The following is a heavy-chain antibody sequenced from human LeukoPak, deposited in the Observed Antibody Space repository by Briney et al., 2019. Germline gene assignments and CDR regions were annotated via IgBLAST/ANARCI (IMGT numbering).Heavy chain of an antibody. J-gene: IGHJ6*02. Sequence: PGGSLRLSCAASGFTFSSYDMHWVRQATGKGLEWVSAIGTAGDTYYPGSVKGRFTISRENAKNSLYLQMNSLRAGDTAVYYCARWSRRNEVWFGELLPDAYYYYGMDVWGQGTTVTVSS. V-gene: IGHV3-13*01. CDR1: GFTFSSYD. CDR3: ARWSRRNEVWFGELLPDAYYYYGMDV. D-gene: IGHD3-10*01. CDR2: IGTAGDT.